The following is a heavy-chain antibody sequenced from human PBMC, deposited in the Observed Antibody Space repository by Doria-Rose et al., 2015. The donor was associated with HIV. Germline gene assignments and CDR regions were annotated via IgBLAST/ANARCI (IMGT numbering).Heavy chain of an antibody. J-gene: IGHJ4*02. V-gene: IGHV2-26*01. D-gene: IGHD6-13*01. CDR2: MFSDDER. CDR1: GVSLSSPGMG. CDR3: ARIKSSRWYHKYYFDF. Sequence: QVTLKESGPVLVKPTETLTLTCTVSGVSLSSPGMGVSWIRQSPGKALEWLANMFSDDERSDKTSLKSRLTISSGTSKSQVVLTMTDMDPVDTATYYCARIKSSRWYHKYYFDFWGQGTLVTVSA.